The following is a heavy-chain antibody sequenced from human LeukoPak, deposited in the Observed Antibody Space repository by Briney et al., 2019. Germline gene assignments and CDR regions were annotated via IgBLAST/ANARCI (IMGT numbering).Heavy chain of an antibody. V-gene: IGHV1-46*01. CDR1: GYTFTSYY. J-gene: IGHJ3*02. CDR2: INPSGGST. CDR3: ARAAGWLQFDAFDI. D-gene: IGHD5-24*01. Sequence: ASVKVSCKASGYTFTSYYMHWVRQAPGQGLEWMGIINPSGGSTSYAQKFQGRVTITRDTSTSTVHMELSSLRSDDTAEYYGARAAGWLQFDAFDIWGQGTMVTVSS.